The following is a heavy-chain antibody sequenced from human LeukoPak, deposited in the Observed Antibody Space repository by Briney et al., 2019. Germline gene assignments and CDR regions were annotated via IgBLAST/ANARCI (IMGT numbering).Heavy chain of an antibody. CDR3: VHPRGRGSGARGLDY. CDR2: IYYSGST. V-gene: IGHV4-39*01. CDR1: GGSVTTSSYY. J-gene: IGHJ4*02. Sequence: SETLSLTCSVSGGSVTTSSYYWGWIRQPPEKGLEWIGSIYYSGSTYYNPSLKSRVTISVDTSKNQFSLKLSSVTAADTAVYYCVHPRGRGSGARGLDYWGQGTLVTVSS. D-gene: IGHD2-15*01.